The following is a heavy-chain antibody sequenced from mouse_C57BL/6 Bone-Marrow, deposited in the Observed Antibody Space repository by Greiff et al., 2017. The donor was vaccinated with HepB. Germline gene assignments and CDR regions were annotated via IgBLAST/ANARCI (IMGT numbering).Heavy chain of an antibody. Sequence: EVHLVESGEGLVKPGGSLKLSCAASGFTFSSYAMSWVRQTPEKRLEWVAYISSGGDYIYYADTVKGRFTISGDNARNTLYLQMSSLKSEDTAMYYCTRVGYYYGSSYEGYAMDYWGQGTSVTVSS. V-gene: IGHV5-9-1*02. CDR2: ISSGGDYI. CDR3: TRVGYYYGSSYEGYAMDY. J-gene: IGHJ4*01. CDR1: GFTFSSYA. D-gene: IGHD1-1*01.